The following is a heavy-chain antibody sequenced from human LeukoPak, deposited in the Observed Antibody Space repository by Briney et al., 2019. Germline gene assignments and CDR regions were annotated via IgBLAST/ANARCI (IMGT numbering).Heavy chain of an antibody. Sequence: GGSLRLSCAASGFTFSYYYMTWIRQAPGKGLEWISFINSRGTSTYYADSVKGRFTISRYNAKNSLYLQMNSLRAEDTAVYYCARDRTSSSLDYWGQGTLVTVSS. V-gene: IGHV3-11*01. CDR3: ARDRTSSSLDY. D-gene: IGHD6-6*01. J-gene: IGHJ4*02. CDR2: INSRGTST. CDR1: GFTFSYYY.